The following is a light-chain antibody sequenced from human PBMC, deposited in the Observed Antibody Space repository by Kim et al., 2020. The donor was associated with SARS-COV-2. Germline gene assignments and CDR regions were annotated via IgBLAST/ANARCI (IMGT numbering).Light chain of an antibody. Sequence: AIQMTQSPSSLSASVGDRVTITCRASQYVRNDLSWYQQKPGKAPKLLIYLVSSLQSGVPSRFSGSGSATDFTLTISSLQPEDFATYYCLQDYTRPYTFGQGTKLEIK. CDR3: LQDYTRPYT. CDR1: QYVRND. V-gene: IGKV1-6*02. J-gene: IGKJ2*01. CDR2: LVS.